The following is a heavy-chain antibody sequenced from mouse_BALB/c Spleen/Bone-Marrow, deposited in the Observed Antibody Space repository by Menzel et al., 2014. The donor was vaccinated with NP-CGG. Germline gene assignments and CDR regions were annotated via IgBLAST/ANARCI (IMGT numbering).Heavy chain of an antibody. D-gene: IGHD4-1*01. CDR3: TRGGNWEDFDY. CDR2: ISSDSGAI. Sequence: EVKLVESGGGLVQPGGSRKLSCAASGFTFSSFGMHWVRQAPGKGLEWIAYISSDSGAIFYADTVKGRFTITRDNPKNTLFLQMTSLRSEDTAIYFCTRGGNWEDFDYWGQGTTLTVSS. CDR1: GFTFSSFG. J-gene: IGHJ2*01. V-gene: IGHV5-17*02.